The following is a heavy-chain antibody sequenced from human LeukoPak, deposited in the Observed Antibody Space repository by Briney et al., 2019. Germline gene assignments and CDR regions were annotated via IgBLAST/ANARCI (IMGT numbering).Heavy chain of an antibody. J-gene: IGHJ4*02. CDR1: GFTFSSYA. Sequence: GGSLTLSCAPSGFTFSSYAMHWVRQAPGKGLEYVSAISSNGGSTYYAKSVKGRFTISRDNSKNTLYLQMGSLRAEDMAVYYCATVLGHGFWSGYFDYWGQGTLVTVSS. V-gene: IGHV3-64*01. CDR2: ISSNGGST. D-gene: IGHD3-3*01. CDR3: ATVLGHGFWSGYFDY.